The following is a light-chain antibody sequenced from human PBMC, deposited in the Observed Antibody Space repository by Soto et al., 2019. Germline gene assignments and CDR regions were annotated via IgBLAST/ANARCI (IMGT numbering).Light chain of an antibody. J-gene: IGLJ2*01. V-gene: IGLV1-47*01. CDR1: SSNIGSNY. CDR3: AAWEDSLSGPV. CDR2: RNN. Sequence: QAVVTQPPSASGTPGQRVTISCSGSSSNIGSNYVYWYQQLPGPAPKLLIYRNNQRPSGVPDRFSGSKSGTSASLAISGLRSEDEADYYCAAWEDSLSGPVFGGGTKLTVL.